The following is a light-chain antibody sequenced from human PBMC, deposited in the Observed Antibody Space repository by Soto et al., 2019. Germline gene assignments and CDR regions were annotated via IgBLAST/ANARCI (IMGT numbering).Light chain of an antibody. CDR2: DN. Sequence: QSVLTQPPSASGTPGQRVTMSCSGSSSNIGSNTVNWYQQLPGTAPKLLIYDNQRPSGVPDRFSGSKSGTSASLAISGLQSEDEAGYYCAAWDDTLNGVVFGGGTKLTVL. J-gene: IGLJ2*01. CDR1: SSNIGSNT. CDR3: AAWDDTLNGVV. V-gene: IGLV1-44*01.